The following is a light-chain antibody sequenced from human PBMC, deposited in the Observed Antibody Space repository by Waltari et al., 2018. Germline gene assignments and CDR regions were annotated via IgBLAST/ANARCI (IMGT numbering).Light chain of an antibody. V-gene: IGKV3-20*01. CDR3: QQYGSSPRVT. J-gene: IGKJ5*01. CDR1: QSVSSRY. CDR2: GAS. Sequence: EIVLTQSPGTLSLSPGERATLSCRASQSVSSRYVAWYQQQPGQAPRLLIYGASSRATGIPDRFSGSGSGTDFTLTISRLEPEDFAVYYCQQYGSSPRVTFGQGTRLEIK.